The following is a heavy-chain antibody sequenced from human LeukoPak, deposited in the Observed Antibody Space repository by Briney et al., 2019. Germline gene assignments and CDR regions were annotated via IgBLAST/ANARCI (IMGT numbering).Heavy chain of an antibody. CDR2: IRYDGSNK. D-gene: IGHD6-6*01. V-gene: IGHV3-30*02. Sequence: GGSLRLSCAASGFTFSSYGMHWVRQAPGKGLEWVAFIRYDGSNKYYADSVKGRFTISRDNSKNTLYLQMNSLRAEDTAVYYCAKDRGGQLQSYYFDYWGQGTLVTVSS. CDR1: GFTFSSYG. CDR3: AKDRGGQLQSYYFDY. J-gene: IGHJ4*02.